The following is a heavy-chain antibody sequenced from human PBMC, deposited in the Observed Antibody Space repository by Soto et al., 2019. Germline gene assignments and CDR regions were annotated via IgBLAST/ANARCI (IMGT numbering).Heavy chain of an antibody. CDR1: GFTVGSNY. Sequence: PGGSLRLSCAASGFTVGSNYMSWVRQAPGKGLEWVSVIYTDGRTYYADSVKGRLTISRDNSMDTVYLQMNSLRADDTAVYYCARNLGYTSADWWGQGTLVTVSS. V-gene: IGHV3-66*01. J-gene: IGHJ4*02. CDR2: IYTDGRT. CDR3: ARNLGYTSADW. D-gene: IGHD5-12*01.